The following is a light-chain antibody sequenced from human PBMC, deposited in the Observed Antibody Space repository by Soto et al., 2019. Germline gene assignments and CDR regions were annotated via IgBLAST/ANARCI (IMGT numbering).Light chain of an antibody. Sequence: CPATGSGSKRDRATLSCRAGQDIGSAVAWYHQRSGQAPRLLIFDASIRVPTTPARFSGSVSGTEFTLTISSLESEDFAVYFCQQYGDRLRTFGQGTMVDVK. CDR1: QDIGSA. CDR2: DAS. CDR3: QQYGDRLRT. J-gene: IGKJ1*01. V-gene: IGKV3-15*01.